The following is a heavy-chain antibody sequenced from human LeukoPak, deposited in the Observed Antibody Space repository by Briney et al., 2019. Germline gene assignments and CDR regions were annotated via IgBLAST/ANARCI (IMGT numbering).Heavy chain of an antibody. D-gene: IGHD3-16*02. V-gene: IGHV3-23*01. CDR1: GFTFSSYD. CDR2: ISGSSSTT. CDR3: ARGFELITFGGAIGKLNWFDS. J-gene: IGHJ5*01. Sequence: GGSLRLSCAASGFTFSSYDFSWVRQPPGKGLEWVASISGSSSTTFYADSVKGRFTISRDNSRNTLYLQMNSLRAEDTAVYYCARGFELITFGGAIGKLNWFDSWGQGTLVTVSS.